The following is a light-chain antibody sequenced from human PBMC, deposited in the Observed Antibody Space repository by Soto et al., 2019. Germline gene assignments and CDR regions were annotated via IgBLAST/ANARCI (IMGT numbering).Light chain of an antibody. V-gene: IGLV2-14*01. CDR2: DVS. Sequence: QSVLTQPASVSGSPGQSITISCTGTSIDVGGYDYVSWYQQYPGKAPKLMMYDVSNRPSGVSNRFSGSKSANTASLTISGLQAEDGADYYCSSYTGSSTYVVFGAGTKLTVL. CDR3: SSYTGSSTYVV. CDR1: SIDVGGYDY. J-gene: IGLJ2*01.